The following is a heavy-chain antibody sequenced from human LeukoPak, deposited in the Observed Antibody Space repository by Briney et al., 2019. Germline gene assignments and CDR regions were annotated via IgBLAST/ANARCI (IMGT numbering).Heavy chain of an antibody. CDR2: INPSGGST. CDR3: ARVVARIAAAGTASPWIFDY. D-gene: IGHD6-13*01. J-gene: IGHJ4*02. CDR1: GYTFTRYY. Sequence: ASVKVSCKASGYTFTRYYMHWVRQAPGQGLEWMGIINPSGGSTSYAQKFQGRVTMPRDTSISTAYMELSRLRSDDTAVYYCARVVARIAAAGTASPWIFDYWGQGTLVTVSS. V-gene: IGHV1-46*01.